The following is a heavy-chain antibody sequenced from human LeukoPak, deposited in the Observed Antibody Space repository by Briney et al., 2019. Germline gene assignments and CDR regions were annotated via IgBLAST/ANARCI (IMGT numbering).Heavy chain of an antibody. CDR1: GFTFRNYC. D-gene: IGHD1-1*01. CDR2: IKQDGSEK. J-gene: IGHJ4*02. V-gene: IGHV3-7*03. Sequence: PGGSLRLSCAASGFTFRNYCMSWVRQAPGKGLEWVANIKQDGSEKYYLDSVKGRLTISRDNAKNSLYLQMNSLRAEDTAVYYCARTWILAPPGYWGQGTLVTVSS. CDR3: ARTWILAPPGY.